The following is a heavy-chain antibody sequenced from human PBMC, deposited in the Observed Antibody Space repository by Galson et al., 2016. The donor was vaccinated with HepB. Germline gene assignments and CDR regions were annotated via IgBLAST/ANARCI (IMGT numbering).Heavy chain of an antibody. CDR2: ITSSSDTM. D-gene: IGHD3-16*01. CDR3: ARDDYFRLGY. CDR1: GFIVSSKY. V-gene: IGHV3-48*02. Sequence: SLRLSCAVSGFIVSSKYMSWVRQAPGKGLEWIAWITSSSDTMYYADSVKGRFTISRDNAKNSLYLEMNSLRDEDTAVYYCARDDYFRLGYWGQGTLVTVSS. J-gene: IGHJ4*02.